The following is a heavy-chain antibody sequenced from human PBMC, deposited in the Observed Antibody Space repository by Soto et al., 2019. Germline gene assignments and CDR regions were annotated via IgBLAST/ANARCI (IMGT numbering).Heavy chain of an antibody. V-gene: IGHV3-9*01. Sequence: GGSLRLSCAASGFTFDDYAMHWVRQAPGKGLEWVSGISWNSGSIGYADSVKGRFTISRDNAKNSLYLQMNSLRAEDTALYYCAKALLPFLSYRSSSSDYWGQGTLVTVSS. J-gene: IGHJ4*02. CDR2: ISWNSGSI. CDR3: AKALLPFLSYRSSSSDY. D-gene: IGHD6-6*01. CDR1: GFTFDDYA.